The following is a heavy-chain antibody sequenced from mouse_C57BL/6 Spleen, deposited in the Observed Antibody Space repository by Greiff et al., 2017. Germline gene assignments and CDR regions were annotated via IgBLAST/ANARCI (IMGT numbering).Heavy chain of an antibody. V-gene: IGHV1-22*01. Sequence: EVKLQESGPELVKPGASVKMSCKASGYTFTDYNMHWVKQSHGKSLEWIGYINPNNGGTSYNQKFKGKATLTVNKSSSTAYMELRSLTSEDSAVYYCARLWHYEDFDVWGTGTTVTVSS. CDR1: GYTFTDYN. CDR3: ARLWHYEDFDV. J-gene: IGHJ1*03. CDR2: INPNNGGT. D-gene: IGHD1-1*01.